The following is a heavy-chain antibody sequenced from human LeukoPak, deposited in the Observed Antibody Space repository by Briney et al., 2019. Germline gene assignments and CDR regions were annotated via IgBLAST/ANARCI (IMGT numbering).Heavy chain of an antibody. Sequence: GASVKVSCKASGYTXTGYYIHWVRQAPGQGLEWMGWIYPYSGDTNYAQNFQGRVTLTRDTSISTAYMELSRLRSDDTAVYYCARGRKSVTLFDYWGQGTLVTVSS. D-gene: IGHD2-21*02. CDR2: IYPYSGDT. CDR3: ARGRKSVTLFDY. V-gene: IGHV1-2*02. J-gene: IGHJ4*02. CDR1: GYTXTGYY.